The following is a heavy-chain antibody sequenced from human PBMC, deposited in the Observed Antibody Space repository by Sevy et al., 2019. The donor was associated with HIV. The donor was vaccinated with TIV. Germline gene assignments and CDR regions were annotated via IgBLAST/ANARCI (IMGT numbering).Heavy chain of an antibody. CDR3: ARERIAAAGTYDYYYYYMDV. Sequence: GGSLRLSCAASGFTFSSYEMNWVRQAPGKGLEWVSYISSSGSTIYYANSVKGRFTISRDNAKNSLYLQMNSLRAEDTAVYYCARERIAAAGTYDYYYYYMDVCGKGTTVTVSS. V-gene: IGHV3-48*03. D-gene: IGHD6-13*01. J-gene: IGHJ6*03. CDR2: ISSSGSTI. CDR1: GFTFSSYE.